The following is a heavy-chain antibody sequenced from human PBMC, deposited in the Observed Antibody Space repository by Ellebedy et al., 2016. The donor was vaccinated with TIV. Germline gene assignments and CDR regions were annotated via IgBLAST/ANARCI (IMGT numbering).Heavy chain of an antibody. Sequence: GESLKISXAVSGFTFSDYYLSWIRQAPGKGLDWVSYISTNSIHINYADSEKGRFTISRDNAKNSLYLQMNSLSAEDTAVYYCARARYSHDSSGWYYFDFWGQGTLVTVSS. J-gene: IGHJ4*02. V-gene: IGHV3-11*06. CDR3: ARARYSHDSSGWYYFDF. CDR2: ISTNSIHI. D-gene: IGHD3-22*01. CDR1: GFTFSDYY.